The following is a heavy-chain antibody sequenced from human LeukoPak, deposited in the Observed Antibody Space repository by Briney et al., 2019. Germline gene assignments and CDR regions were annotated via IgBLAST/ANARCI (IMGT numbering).Heavy chain of an antibody. V-gene: IGHV3-33*01. J-gene: IGHJ4*02. CDR3: ASTSGWYEPIDY. CDR2: IWYDGSNK. D-gene: IGHD6-19*01. Sequence: GGSLRLSCAASGFTFSSYGMHWVRQAPGKGPEWVAVIWYDGSNKYYADSVKGRFTISRDNSKNTLYLQMNSLRAEDTAVYYCASTSGWYEPIDYWGQGTLVTVSS. CDR1: GFTFSSYG.